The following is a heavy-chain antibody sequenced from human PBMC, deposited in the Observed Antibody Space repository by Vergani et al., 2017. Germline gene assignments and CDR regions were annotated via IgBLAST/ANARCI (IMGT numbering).Heavy chain of an antibody. D-gene: IGHD3-10*01. Sequence: QVQLQESGPGLVKPSQTLSLTCTVSGGSISSGGYYWSWIRQHPGKGLEVIGYIYYSGSTYYNPSLKSLVTISVDTSKNQFSLKLSSVTAADTAVYYCARAMVRGQVLFDYWGQGTLVTVSS. CDR1: GGSISSGGYY. V-gene: IGHV4-31*01. J-gene: IGHJ4*02. CDR2: IYYSGST. CDR3: ARAMVRGQVLFDY.